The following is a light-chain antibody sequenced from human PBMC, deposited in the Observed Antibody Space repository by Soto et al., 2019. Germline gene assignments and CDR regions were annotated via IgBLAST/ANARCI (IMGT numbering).Light chain of an antibody. CDR2: AAS. J-gene: IGKJ2*01. V-gene: IGKV1-39*01. CDR1: QSISSY. CDR3: QQSYSTPYT. Sequence: DIQMTQSPSSLSASVGDRVTITCRASQSISSYLNWYQQKPGKAPKLLIYAASSLQSGVLSRFSGRGSGTDFTLTISSLQPEDFATYYCQQSYSTPYTFGQGTKLEIK.